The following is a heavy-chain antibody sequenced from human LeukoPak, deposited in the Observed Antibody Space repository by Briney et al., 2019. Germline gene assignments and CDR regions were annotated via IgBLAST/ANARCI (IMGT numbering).Heavy chain of an antibody. Sequence: GGSLRLSCAASEFTFRMYAVTWVRQAPGKGLEWVSTISGTGDYTYYADSVKGRLTISRDNSKNTLYLQMDGLRAEDTAVYYCAKDRIPGAGALLGSWGQGTLVSVSS. J-gene: IGHJ5*02. D-gene: IGHD6-13*01. CDR1: EFTFRMYA. CDR3: AKDRIPGAGALLGS. V-gene: IGHV3-23*01. CDR2: ISGTGDYT.